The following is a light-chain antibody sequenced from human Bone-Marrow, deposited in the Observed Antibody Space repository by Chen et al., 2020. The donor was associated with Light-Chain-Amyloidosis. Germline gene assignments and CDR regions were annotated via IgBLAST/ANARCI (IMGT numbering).Light chain of an antibody. J-gene: IGLJ1*01. CDR2: QDS. CDR3: QAWDSSTANYV. V-gene: IGLV3-1*01. Sequence: SYDLTQPPSVSVSPGQTGRITCTGDKLGDKYACWYQQMPGQSPVLVIYQDSKRPSGTPERFSGSNSGNTATLTISGTQAMDEADYYCQAWDSSTANYVFGTGTTVTVL. CDR1: KLGDKY.